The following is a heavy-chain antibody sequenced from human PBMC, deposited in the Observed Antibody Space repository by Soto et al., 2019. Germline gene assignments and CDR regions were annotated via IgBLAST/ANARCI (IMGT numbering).Heavy chain of an antibody. CDR1: GFTFGNYD. V-gene: IGHV3-23*01. Sequence: EVQLLESGGGLIQPGGSLRLSCAASGFTFGNYDMSWVRQAPGEGLEWVSGIRDSGDTYYADSFQGRFIISRDNSENTVYLQMNSLRAEDTAVYYCATISWSGGRFGGYWGQGTLVTVSS. CDR2: IRDSGDT. CDR3: ATISWSGGRFGGY. J-gene: IGHJ4*02. D-gene: IGHD6-19*01.